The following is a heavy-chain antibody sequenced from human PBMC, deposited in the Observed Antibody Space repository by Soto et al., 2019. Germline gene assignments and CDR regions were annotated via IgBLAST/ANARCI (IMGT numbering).Heavy chain of an antibody. D-gene: IGHD1-20*01. J-gene: IGHJ4*02. CDR2: VDYSGTA. V-gene: IGHV4-39*01. CDR1: SGYISVTNVF. Sequence: SATLSLTCTVSSGYISVTNVFWGWVRQPPGKGLEWIGNVDYSGTAYFSPSLATRVTFHVDTSKNQFSLTLYSVTAADTAVYYCARITGRHLDYWGQGILVTVSS. CDR3: ARITGRHLDY.